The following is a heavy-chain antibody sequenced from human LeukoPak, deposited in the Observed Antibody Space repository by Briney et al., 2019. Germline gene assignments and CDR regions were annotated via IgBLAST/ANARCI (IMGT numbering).Heavy chain of an antibody. D-gene: IGHD3-3*01. CDR1: GGTFSSYA. V-gene: IGHV1-18*01. J-gene: IGHJ6*02. CDR3: ARDLRLAIFGVVNPTGYGMDV. Sequence: GSSVKVSCKASGGTFSSYAISWVRQAPGQGLEWMGWISAYNGNTNYAQKLQGRVTMTTDTSTSTAYMELRSLRSDDTAVYYCARDLRLAIFGVVNPTGYGMDVWGQGTTVTVSS. CDR2: ISAYNGNT.